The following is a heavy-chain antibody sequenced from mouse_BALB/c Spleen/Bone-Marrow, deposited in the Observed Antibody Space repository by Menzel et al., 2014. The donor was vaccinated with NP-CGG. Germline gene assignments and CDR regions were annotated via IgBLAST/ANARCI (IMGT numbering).Heavy chain of an antibody. CDR3: ARNWDDYFDY. V-gene: IGHV1-15*01. J-gene: IGHJ2*01. D-gene: IGHD4-1*01. CDR1: GYTFTDYE. CDR2: IDPETGGN. Sequence: VKLTESGAELVRPGASVTLSCKASGYTFTDYEIHWVKQTPVHGLERIGAIDPETGGNAYNQKFKGKATLTADKSSSTAYMELRSLTSEDSAVYYCARNWDDYFDYWGQGTTLTVSS.